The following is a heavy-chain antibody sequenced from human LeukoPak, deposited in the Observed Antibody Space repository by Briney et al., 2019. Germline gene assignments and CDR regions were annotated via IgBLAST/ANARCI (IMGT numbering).Heavy chain of an antibody. CDR2: ISYEGSNK. Sequence: GGSLTLSCAASRLTFSSYDMHWVRQAPDKGLEWVGVISYEGSNKYYADSVKGRFTISRDNSKNTRYLQMNGLRAEDTAVFCCAKDFLAWELLSPTYWGQGTLVTVSS. D-gene: IGHD1-26*01. CDR1: RLTFSSYD. CDR3: AKDFLAWELLSPTY. V-gene: IGHV3-30*18. J-gene: IGHJ4*02.